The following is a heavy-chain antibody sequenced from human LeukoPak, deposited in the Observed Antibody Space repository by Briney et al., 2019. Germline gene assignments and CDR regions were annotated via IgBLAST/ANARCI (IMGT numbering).Heavy chain of an antibody. D-gene: IGHD1-14*01. CDR1: GLTFSSYG. CDR3: AKDQSAYGEPNWFDP. Sequence: GGSLRLSCAASGLTFSSYGMHWVRQAPGKGLEWVAVISYDGSNKYYADSVKCRFTISRDNSKNTLYLQMNSLRAEDTAVYYCAKDQSAYGEPNWFDPWGQGTLVTVSS. J-gene: IGHJ5*02. V-gene: IGHV3-30*18. CDR2: ISYDGSNK.